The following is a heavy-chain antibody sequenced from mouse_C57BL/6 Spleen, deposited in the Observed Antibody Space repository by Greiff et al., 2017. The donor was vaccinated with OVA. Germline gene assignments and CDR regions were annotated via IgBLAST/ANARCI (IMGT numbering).Heavy chain of an antibody. V-gene: IGHV1-39*01. CDR1: GYSFTDYN. J-gene: IGHJ2*01. CDR2: INPNYGTT. D-gene: IGHD1-3*01. CDR3: AGHKDYFDY. Sequence: VHVKQSGPELVKPGASVKISCKASGYSFTDYNMNWVKQSNGKSLEWIGVINPNYGTTSYNQKFKGKATLTVDTSSSTAYMQLSSLTSEDSAVYYCAGHKDYFDYWGQGTTLTVSS.